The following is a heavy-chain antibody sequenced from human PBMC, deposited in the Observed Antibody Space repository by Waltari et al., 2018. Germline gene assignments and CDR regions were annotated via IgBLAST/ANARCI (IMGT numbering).Heavy chain of an antibody. D-gene: IGHD2-2*01. V-gene: IGHV4-34*01. CDR1: GGSFSGYY. J-gene: IGHJ4*02. CDR3: ARGLTIVVVPAVHFDY. Sequence: QVQLQQWGAGLLKPSETLSLTCAVYGGSFSGYYWSWIRQPPGKGLEWIGEINHSRRTNYNPSHNSRITISGDTSKNQFSLKLSSVTAADTAVYYCARGLTIVVVPAVHFDYWGQGTLVTVSS. CDR2: INHSRRT.